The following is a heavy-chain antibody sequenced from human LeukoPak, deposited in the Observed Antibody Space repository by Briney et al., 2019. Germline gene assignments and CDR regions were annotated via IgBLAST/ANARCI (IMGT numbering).Heavy chain of an antibody. CDR3: ARDYYASGSHDY. CDR2: VRDDGSSQ. D-gene: IGHD3-10*01. Sequence: GGSLRLSCAASGFTFSRYSMNWVRQAPGKGLDWVAFVRDDGSSQKYAATVKGRFTTSRDNSKNTLYLQMNSLRAEDTAVYYCARDYYASGSHDYWGQGTLVTVSS. J-gene: IGHJ4*02. CDR1: GFTFSRYS. V-gene: IGHV3-30*02.